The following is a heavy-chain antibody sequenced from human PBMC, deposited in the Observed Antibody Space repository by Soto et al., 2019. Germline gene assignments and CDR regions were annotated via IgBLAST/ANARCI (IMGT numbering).Heavy chain of an antibody. V-gene: IGHV3-23*01. CDR3: AKDGVDVLTEGDLDY. CDR1: GFTFSSYA. CDR2: ISGSGGST. J-gene: IGHJ4*02. Sequence: PGGSLRLSCAASGFTFSSYAMSWVRQAPGKGLEWVSAISGSGGSTYYADSVKGRFTISRDNSKNTLYLQMNSLRAEDTAVYYCAKDGVDVLTEGDLDYWGQGTLVTVSS. D-gene: IGHD3-9*01.